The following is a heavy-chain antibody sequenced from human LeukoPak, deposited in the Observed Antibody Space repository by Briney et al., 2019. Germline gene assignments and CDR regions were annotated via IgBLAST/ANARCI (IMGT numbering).Heavy chain of an antibody. CDR3: ARGIVVVPAAILLIRYYYYYYMDV. CDR1: GGSFSGYY. V-gene: IGHV4-34*01. Sequence: PSETLSLTCAVYGGSFSGYYWSWIRQPPGKGLEWIGEINHSGSTNYNPSLKSRVTISVDTSKNQFSLKLSSVAAADTAVYYCARGIVVVPAAILLIRYYYYYYMDVWGKGTTVTVSS. J-gene: IGHJ6*03. CDR2: INHSGST. D-gene: IGHD2-2*02.